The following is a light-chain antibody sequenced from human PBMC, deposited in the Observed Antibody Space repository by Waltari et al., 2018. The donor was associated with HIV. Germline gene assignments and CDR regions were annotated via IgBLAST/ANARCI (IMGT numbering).Light chain of an antibody. J-gene: IGLJ3*02. V-gene: IGLV1-47*01. Sequence: QSLLTQPPSASGTPGQPVTIPCSGSNSTIGSTFVYWYQHFPGSTPKLLIYRNNQRPSGIPDRCSGSRSGTSASLSMSGLRSDDEADYYCAAWDNSLIWVFGGGTKLTVL. CDR2: RNN. CDR3: AAWDNSLIWV. CDR1: NSTIGSTF.